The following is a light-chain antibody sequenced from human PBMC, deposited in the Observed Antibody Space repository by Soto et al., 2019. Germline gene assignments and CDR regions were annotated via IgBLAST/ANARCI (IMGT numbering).Light chain of an antibody. CDR2: AAS. V-gene: IGKV1-27*01. J-gene: IGKJ4*01. CDR1: QGIRNY. CDR3: QKYNSVPS. Sequence: DIQTTQSPSSLSASVGDRVTISCRASQGIRNYVAWYQQRPGKVPKLLIYAASTLQSGVPSRFSGSGSGTDFTLTISSLQPEDVATYYCQKYNSVPSFGGGTKVEIK.